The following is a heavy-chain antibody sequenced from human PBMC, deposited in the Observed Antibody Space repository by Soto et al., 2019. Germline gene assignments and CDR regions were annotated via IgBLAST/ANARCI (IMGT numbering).Heavy chain of an antibody. CDR2: ISYDGSNK. J-gene: IGHJ4*02. CDR3: AKVGLGNWNYVPMVN. D-gene: IGHD1-7*01. Sequence: GGSLRLSCAASGFTFSSYGMHWVRQAPGKGLEWVAVISYDGSNKYYADSVKGRFTISRDNSKNTLYLQMNSLRAEDTAVYYCAKVGLGNWNYVPMVNWGQGTLVTVSS. V-gene: IGHV3-30*18. CDR1: GFTFSSYG.